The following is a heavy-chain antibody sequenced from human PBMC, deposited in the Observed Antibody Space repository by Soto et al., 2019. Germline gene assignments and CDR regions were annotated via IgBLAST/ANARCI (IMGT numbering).Heavy chain of an antibody. CDR2: IRCYNGDT. CDR1: GYTFTTYG. D-gene: IGHD6-6*01. V-gene: IGHV1-18*01. Sequence: QDLLVQSGAEVKKPGASVKVSCTASGYTFTTYGISWVRQAPGQGLEWMGWIRCYNGDTNYAQRLQDRVTMTTDTSTSTAYLELMNLKSDDTAIYYCARVGSSSSPMDFWGQGTLVTVSS. CDR3: ARVGSSSSPMDF. J-gene: IGHJ4*02.